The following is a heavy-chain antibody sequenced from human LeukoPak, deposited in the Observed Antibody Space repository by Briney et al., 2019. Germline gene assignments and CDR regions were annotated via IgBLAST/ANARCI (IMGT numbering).Heavy chain of an antibody. Sequence: SETLSLTCAVYGGSFSDYRWSWIRQPPGKGLEWIGEINHSGSTNYNPSLKSRVTISVDTSKNQFSLKLSSVTAADTAVYYCARQGGFGESGGGAFDIWGQGTMVTVSS. J-gene: IGHJ3*02. CDR1: GGSFSDYR. V-gene: IGHV4-34*01. D-gene: IGHD3-10*01. CDR3: ARQGGFGESGGGAFDI. CDR2: INHSGST.